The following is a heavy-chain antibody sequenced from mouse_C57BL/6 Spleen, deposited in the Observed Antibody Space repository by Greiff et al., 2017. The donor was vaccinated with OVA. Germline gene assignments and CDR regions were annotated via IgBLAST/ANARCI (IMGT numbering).Heavy chain of an antibody. V-gene: IGHV1-81*01. CDR1: GYTFTSYG. CDR2: IYPRSGNT. Sequence: QVQLQQSGAELARPGASVKLSCKASGYTFTSYGISWVKQRTGQGLEWIGEIYPRSGNTYYNEKIKGKGTLTEDKSSSTAYMELRSLTSEDSSVYFCARSDYYAMDYWGQGTSVTVSS. CDR3: ARSDYYAMDY. J-gene: IGHJ4*01.